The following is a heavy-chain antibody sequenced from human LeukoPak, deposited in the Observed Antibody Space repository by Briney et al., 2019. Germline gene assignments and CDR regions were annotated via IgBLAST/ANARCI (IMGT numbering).Heavy chain of an antibody. J-gene: IGHJ6*03. Sequence: SETLSLTCTVSGGSISSHYWSWIRQPPGKGLEWIGYIYYSGSTSYNPSLKSRVTISVDTSKNQFSLKLSSVTAADTAVYYCARDNYYYYMDVWGKGTTVTVSS. CDR2: IYYSGST. CDR3: ARDNYYYYMDV. CDR1: GGSISSHY. V-gene: IGHV4-59*11.